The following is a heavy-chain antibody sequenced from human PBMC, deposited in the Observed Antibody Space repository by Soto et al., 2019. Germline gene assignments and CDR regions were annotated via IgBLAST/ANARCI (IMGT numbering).Heavy chain of an antibody. CDR2: IKPDSGDT. D-gene: IGHD2-2*01. CDR1: RYTFTSYD. V-gene: IGHV1-2*02. Sequence: ASVKVSCKASRYTFTSYDIFWVRQSPGQGLEWMGWIKPDSGDTHYAQNFQGRVSMTRDTSINTAYMELNNLVSDDTAGYYCARRSSTYLNEIHYDPWGQGTLVTVSS. CDR3: ARRSSTYLNEIHYDP. J-gene: IGHJ5*02.